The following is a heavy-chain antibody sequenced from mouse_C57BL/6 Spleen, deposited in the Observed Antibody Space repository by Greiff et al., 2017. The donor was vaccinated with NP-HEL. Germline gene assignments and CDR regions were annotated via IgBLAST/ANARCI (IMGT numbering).Heavy chain of an antibody. CDR2: IYPGDGDT. CDR1: GYAFSSYW. Sequence: VKLQESGAELVKPGASVKISCKASGYAFSSYWMNWVKQRPGKGLEWIGQIYPGDGDTNYNGKFKGKATLTADKSSSTAYMQLSSLTSEDSAVYFCARSIATDYFDYWGKGTTLTVSS. D-gene: IGHD1-1*01. V-gene: IGHV1-80*01. J-gene: IGHJ2*01. CDR3: ARSIATDYFDY.